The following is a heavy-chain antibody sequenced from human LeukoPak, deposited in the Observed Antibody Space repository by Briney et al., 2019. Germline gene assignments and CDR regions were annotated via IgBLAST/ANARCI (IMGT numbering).Heavy chain of an antibody. D-gene: IGHD3-9*01. CDR1: GFTFSSYS. J-gene: IGHJ4*02. CDR2: ISSSSSYI. Sequence: GGSLRLSCAASGFTFSSYSMNWVRQAPGKGLEWVSSISSSSSYIYYADSVKGRFTISRDNAKNSLYLQMNSLRAEDTAVYYCARDSGVGRYFDWLLYTMGYFDYWGQGTLVTVSS. CDR3: ARDSGVGRYFDWLLYTMGYFDY. V-gene: IGHV3-21*01.